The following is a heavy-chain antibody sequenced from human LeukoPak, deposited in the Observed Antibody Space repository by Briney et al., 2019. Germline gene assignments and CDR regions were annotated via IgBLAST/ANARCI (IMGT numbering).Heavy chain of an antibody. Sequence: PSDTLSLTCAVDGGSFSGYYWSWIRQPPGKGLDWIGEINHSGSTNYNPSLKSRVTISVDTSKNQFSLKLSSVTAADTAVYYCARPSLRYYGSGSVYFDYWGQGTLVTVSS. D-gene: IGHD3-10*01. CDR2: INHSGST. CDR1: GGSFSGYY. CDR3: ARPSLRYYGSGSVYFDY. V-gene: IGHV4-34*01. J-gene: IGHJ4*02.